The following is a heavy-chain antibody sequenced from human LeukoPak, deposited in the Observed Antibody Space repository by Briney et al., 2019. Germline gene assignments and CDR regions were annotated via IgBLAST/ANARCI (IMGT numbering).Heavy chain of an antibody. CDR3: VKDSDTTASGTFDY. CDR2: ISDDGRNK. J-gene: IGHJ4*02. CDR1: GFTFNNYG. Sequence: GRSQRLSCAASGFTFNNYGMHYVRQAPGKGLEWVAVISDDGRNKNYADSVKGRFTISRDNSNNTLYLQMNSLRAEDTGVYYCVKDSDTTASGTFDYWGQGTLVTVSS. D-gene: IGHD6-13*01. V-gene: IGHV3-30*18.